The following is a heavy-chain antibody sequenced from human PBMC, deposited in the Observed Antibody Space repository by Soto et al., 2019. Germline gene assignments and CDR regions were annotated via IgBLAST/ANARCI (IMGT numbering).Heavy chain of an antibody. CDR3: AREGLSADGTRGELYFQH. J-gene: IGHJ1*01. V-gene: IGHV3-53*01. CDR1: GFTVSSNY. Sequence: GGSLRLSCAASGFTVSSNYMSWVRQAPGKGLEWVSVIYSGGSTYYADSVKGRFTISRDNSKNTLYLQMNSLRAEDTAVYYCAREGLSADGTRGELYFQHWGQGTLVTVSS. D-gene: IGHD6-13*01. CDR2: IYSGGST.